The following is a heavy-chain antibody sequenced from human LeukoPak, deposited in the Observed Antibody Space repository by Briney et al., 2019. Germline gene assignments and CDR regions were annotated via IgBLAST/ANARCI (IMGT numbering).Heavy chain of an antibody. V-gene: IGHV3-30*04. J-gene: IGHJ5*02. CDR3: AKVGDSSGWNWFDP. CDR1: GFTFSSYA. D-gene: IGHD6-19*01. Sequence: PGGSLRLSCAASGFTFSSYAMHWVRQAPGKGLEWVAVISYDGSNKYYADSVKGRFTISRDNSKNTLYLQMNSLRAEDTAVYYCAKVGDSSGWNWFDPWGQGTLVTVSS. CDR2: ISYDGSNK.